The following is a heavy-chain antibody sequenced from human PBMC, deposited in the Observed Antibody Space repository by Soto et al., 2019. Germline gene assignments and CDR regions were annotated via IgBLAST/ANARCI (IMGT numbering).Heavy chain of an antibody. V-gene: IGHV3-30*18. CDR3: AKRYPWDLAAAGTGPYYFDY. J-gene: IGHJ4*02. Sequence: PGGSLRLSCAASGFTFSSYGMHWVRQAPGKGLEWVAVISYDGSNKYYADSVKGRFTISRDNSKNTLYLQMNSLRAEDTAVYYCAKRYPWDLAAAGTGPYYFDYWGQGTLVTVSS. CDR2: ISYDGSNK. D-gene: IGHD6-13*01. CDR1: GFTFSSYG.